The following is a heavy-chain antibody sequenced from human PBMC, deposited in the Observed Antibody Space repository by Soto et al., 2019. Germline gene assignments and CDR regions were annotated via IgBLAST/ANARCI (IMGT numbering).Heavy chain of an antibody. J-gene: IGHJ5*02. D-gene: IGHD6-13*01. CDR3: AKDRHSSSWSNWFDP. CDR1: GFTFSSYG. V-gene: IGHV3-30*18. Sequence: ESGGGVVQPGRSLRLSCAASGFTFSSYGMHWVRQAPGKGLEWVAVISYDGSNKYYADSVKGRFTISRDNSKNTLYLQMNSLRAEDTAVYYCAKDRHSSSWSNWFDPWGQGTLVTVSS. CDR2: ISYDGSNK.